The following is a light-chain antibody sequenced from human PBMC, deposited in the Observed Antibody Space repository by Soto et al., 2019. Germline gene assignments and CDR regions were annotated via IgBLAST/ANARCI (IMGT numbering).Light chain of an antibody. CDR2: QTS. J-gene: IGKJ1*01. V-gene: IGKV3-20*01. Sequence: EIVLTQSPATLSSFPGDRVTLSCRASQYINTRLAWYQHRPGQAPRLLIYQTSLRAAGIPARFSASGSGTDFTLTISRLEPEDFAVYYCQQYGSSLWTFGQGTKVDIK. CDR1: QYINTR. CDR3: QQYGSSLWT.